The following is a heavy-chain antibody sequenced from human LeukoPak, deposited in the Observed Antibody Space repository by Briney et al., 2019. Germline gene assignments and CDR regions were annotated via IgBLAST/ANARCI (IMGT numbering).Heavy chain of an antibody. Sequence: GGSLRLSCAASGSTFSKAWMSWVRQAPGKGLEWVGRIKSKTDGGTRDYAAPVKGRFTISRDDSKNTLYLQMNSLKTEETAVYYCTTVKGILRYFGSGSSLFDYWGQGTLVTVSS. CDR1: GSTFSKAW. CDR3: TTVKGILRYFGSGSSLFDY. D-gene: IGHD3-10*01. CDR2: IKSKTDGGTR. V-gene: IGHV3-15*01. J-gene: IGHJ4*02.